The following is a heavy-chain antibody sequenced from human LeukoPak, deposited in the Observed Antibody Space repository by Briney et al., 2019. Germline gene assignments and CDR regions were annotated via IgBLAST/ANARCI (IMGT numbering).Heavy chain of an antibody. CDR2: IIYSGGS. CDR1: GDSIRSLSYY. Sequence: SETLSLTCTVSGDSIRSLSYYWAWKPHSPGKGLEWIRSIIYSGGSYDYPPLKSRLTLSVYRSQYPFSLRLDSVTAAASAGCSRTRLGHYDSFDYWGRGSLVTVSS. D-gene: IGHD3-22*01. V-gene: IGHV4-39*01. J-gene: IGHJ4*02. CDR3: TRLGHYDSFDY.